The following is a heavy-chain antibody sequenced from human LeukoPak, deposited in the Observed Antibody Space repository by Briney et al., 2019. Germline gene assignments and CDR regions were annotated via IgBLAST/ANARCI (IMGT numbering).Heavy chain of an antibody. CDR1: GFTFSDYY. D-gene: IGHD5-12*01. CDR2: ISGSGGST. V-gene: IGHV3-23*01. Sequence: GGSLRLSCAASGFTFSDYYMSWIRQAPGKGLEWVSAISGSGGSTYYADSVKGRFTISRDNSKNTLYLQMNSLRAEDTAVYYCAKGIVATTKYYFDYWGQGTLVTVSS. CDR3: AKGIVATTKYYFDY. J-gene: IGHJ4*02.